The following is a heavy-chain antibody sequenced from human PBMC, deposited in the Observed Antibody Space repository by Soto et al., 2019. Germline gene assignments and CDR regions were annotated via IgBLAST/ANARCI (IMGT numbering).Heavy chain of an antibody. D-gene: IGHD6-6*01. CDR1: GFIFKNYA. Sequence: QVQLVESGGGVVQPGRSLRLSSAVSGFIFKNYALNWVRQAPGKGLEWVASITRDGYNKYYADSVKGRFTISRDNSKNTLSLQMTALRVEDSSVYYCTKSSGGSSSVGMDYWGPGTLVTVSS. CDR3: TKSSGGSSSVGMDY. J-gene: IGHJ4*02. CDR2: ITRDGYNK. V-gene: IGHV3-30*04.